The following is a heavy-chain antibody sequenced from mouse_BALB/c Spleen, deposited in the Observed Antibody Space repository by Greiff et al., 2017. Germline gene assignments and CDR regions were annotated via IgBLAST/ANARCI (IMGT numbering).Heavy chain of an antibody. CDR2: IWGDGST. V-gene: IGHV2-6-7*01. CDR3: ARSYGNSWFAY. CDR1: GFSLTGYG. D-gene: IGHD2-1*01. J-gene: IGHJ3*01. Sequence: QVQLQQSGPGLVAPSQSLSITCTVSGFSLTGYGVNWVRQPPGKGLEWLGMIWGDGSTDYNSALKSRLSISKDNSKSQVFLKMNSLQTDDTARYYCARSYGNSWFAYWGQGTLVTVSA.